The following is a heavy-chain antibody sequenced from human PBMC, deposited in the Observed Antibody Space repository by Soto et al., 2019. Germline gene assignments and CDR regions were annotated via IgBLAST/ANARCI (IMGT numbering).Heavy chain of an antibody. J-gene: IGHJ4*02. V-gene: IGHV4-39*02. CDR3: TREYYSSPDY. D-gene: IGHD3-10*01. CDR2: VHYSGST. CDR1: GGSITTNPYF. Sequence: SETLSLTCTVSGGSITTNPYFWGWVRQPPGKGLEWIGSVHYSGSTFYSPSLKSRVSISIDTSNNQFSLNLSPATDTDTAVYYCTREYYSSPDYWGQGALVTV.